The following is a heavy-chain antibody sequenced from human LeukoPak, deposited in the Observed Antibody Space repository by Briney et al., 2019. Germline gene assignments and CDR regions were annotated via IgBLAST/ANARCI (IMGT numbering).Heavy chain of an antibody. CDR1: GFTFSSSW. CDR3: ARWNNDWEFDY. CDR2: IKEDGNEE. J-gene: IGHJ4*02. Sequence: GGSLRLSCAASGFTFSSSWMTWVRQAPGNGLEWVAHIKEDGNEEYYVDSVKGRFTISRDNAKNSLYLQMNSLRAEDTAVFYCARWNNDWEFDYWGQGTLVSVSS. V-gene: IGHV3-7*03. D-gene: IGHD1/OR15-1a*01.